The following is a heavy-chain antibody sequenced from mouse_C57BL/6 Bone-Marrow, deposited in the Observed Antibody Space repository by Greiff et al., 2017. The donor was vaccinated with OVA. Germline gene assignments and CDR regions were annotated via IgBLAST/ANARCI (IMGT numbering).Heavy chain of an antibody. D-gene: IGHD3-2*02. J-gene: IGHJ3*01. V-gene: IGHV1-19*01. Sequence: EVQLVESGPVLVKPGASVKMSCKASGYTFTDYYMNWVKQSHGKSLEWIGVINPYNGGTSYNQKFKGKATLTVDKSSSTAYMELNSLTSEDSAVYYCARGTAQAGAYWGQGTLVTVSA. CDR2: INPYNGGT. CDR3: ARGTAQAGAY. CDR1: GYTFTDYY.